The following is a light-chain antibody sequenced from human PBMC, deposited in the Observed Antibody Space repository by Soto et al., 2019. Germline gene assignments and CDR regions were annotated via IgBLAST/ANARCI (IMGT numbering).Light chain of an antibody. CDR2: EVI. Sequence: QSALTQPPSASGSPGQSVTISCTGTSSDVGSCNYVSWYQQHPGKAPKLMIYEVIKRPSGVPDRFSGSKSGNTASLTVSGLQAEDEADYYCSSYADSNNLVVVFRGGTKLTVL. V-gene: IGLV2-8*01. CDR1: SSDVGSCNY. CDR3: SSYADSNNLVVV. J-gene: IGLJ2*01.